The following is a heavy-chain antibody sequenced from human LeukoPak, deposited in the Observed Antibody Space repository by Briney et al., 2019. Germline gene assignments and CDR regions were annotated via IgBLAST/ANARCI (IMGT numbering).Heavy chain of an antibody. D-gene: IGHD3-22*01. Sequence: PGGSLRLSCAASGFTFSRISMNWVRQAPGKGLEWVSYISSSSTIYYADSVKGRFTISRDNSKNTLYLQMNSLRAEDTAVYYCARGAYYDSSGYIDYWGQGTLVTVSS. CDR3: ARGAYYDSSGYIDY. CDR1: GFTFSRIS. J-gene: IGHJ4*02. CDR2: ISSSSTI. V-gene: IGHV3-48*01.